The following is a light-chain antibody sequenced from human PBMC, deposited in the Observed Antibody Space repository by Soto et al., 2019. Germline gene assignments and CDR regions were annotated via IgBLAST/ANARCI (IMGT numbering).Light chain of an antibody. CDR2: TAS. CDR3: QKYNTAPRT. V-gene: IGKV1-27*01. CDR1: QGISDY. Sequence: DIQMTQSPSSLSASVGDRITITCRASQGISDYLAWYQQKPGKVPKLLIYTASTLQSGVPSRFSGSGSGTEFTLTISSLQPEDVATYYCQKYNTAPRTFGQGTKVEIK. J-gene: IGKJ1*01.